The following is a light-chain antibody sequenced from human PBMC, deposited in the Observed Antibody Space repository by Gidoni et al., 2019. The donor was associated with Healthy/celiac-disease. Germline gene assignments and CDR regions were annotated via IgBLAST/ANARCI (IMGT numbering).Light chain of an antibody. Sequence: EIAMTQYPATLSVSPGERATLSCRASQSVSSNLAWYQQKPGQAPRLLIYGASTRATGIPARFSGSGSGTEFTLTISSLQSEDFAVYYCQQYNNWPRLFGPGTKVDIK. CDR2: GAS. J-gene: IGKJ3*01. CDR3: QQYNNWPRL. V-gene: IGKV3-15*01. CDR1: QSVSSN.